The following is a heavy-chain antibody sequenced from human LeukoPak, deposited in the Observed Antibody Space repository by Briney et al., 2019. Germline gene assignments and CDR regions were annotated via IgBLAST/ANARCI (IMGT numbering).Heavy chain of an antibody. V-gene: IGHV1-69*13. Sequence: SVKVSCKASGGTFSSYAISWVRQAPGQGLEWMGGIIPIFGTANYAQKLQGRVTITADESTSTAYMELSSLRSEDTAVYYCARVGDLSGYYRAYYYYMDVWGKGTTVTVSS. D-gene: IGHD3-9*01. J-gene: IGHJ6*03. CDR1: GGTFSSYA. CDR3: ARVGDLSGYYRAYYYYMDV. CDR2: IIPIFGTA.